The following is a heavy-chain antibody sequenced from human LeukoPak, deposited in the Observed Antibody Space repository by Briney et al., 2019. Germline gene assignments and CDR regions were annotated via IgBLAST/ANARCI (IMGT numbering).Heavy chain of an antibody. J-gene: IGHJ6*02. Sequence: GGSLRLSCAASGFTFSSYMMNWVRQAPGKGLEWVSSINSGSTYTYYTESVKGRFTISRDNAKNTLYLQMNSLRAEDTAVYYCARDRPIYDFWGGYYYYGMDVWGQGTTVTVSS. CDR1: GFTFSSYM. D-gene: IGHD3-3*01. CDR3: ARDRPIYDFWGGYYYYGMDV. CDR2: INSGSTYT. V-gene: IGHV3-21*01.